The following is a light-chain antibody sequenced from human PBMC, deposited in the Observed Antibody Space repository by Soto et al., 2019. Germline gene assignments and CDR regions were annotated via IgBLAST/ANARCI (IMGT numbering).Light chain of an antibody. CDR3: AAWDDSLSGPV. CDR1: SSNNGSNY. J-gene: IGLJ3*02. V-gene: IGLV1-47*02. CDR2: TND. Sequence: QSVLTQPPSASGTPGQRVTIACSGSSSNNGSNYVYWYQQLPGTVPKLLIYTNDQPPSGVPDRFSGSKSGTSASLAISGLRSEDEADYFCAAWDDSLSGPVFGGGTKLTVL.